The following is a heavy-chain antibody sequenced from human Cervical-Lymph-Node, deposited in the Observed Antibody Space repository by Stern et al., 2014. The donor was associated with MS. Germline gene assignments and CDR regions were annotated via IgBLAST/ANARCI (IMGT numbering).Heavy chain of an antibody. CDR2: IYPGYSDI. J-gene: IGHJ6*02. V-gene: IGHV5-51*01. Sequence: EVQLVQSGAEVKKPGESLKISCTGSGYSFTSYWVAWVRQMPGKGLEWKGLIYPGYSDIKYSPSFQGQANISADKSVSTAYLQWSSLKASDSAMYYGARDDVMDVWGQGTTVTVSS. CDR3: ARDDVMDV. CDR1: GYSFTSYW.